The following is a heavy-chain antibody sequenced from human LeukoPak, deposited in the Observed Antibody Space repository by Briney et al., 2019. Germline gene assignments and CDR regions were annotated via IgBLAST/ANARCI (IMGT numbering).Heavy chain of an antibody. Sequence: ASVKVSCKASGGTFSSYAISWVRQAPGQGLEWMGGIIPIFGTANYAQKFQGRVTITADESTSTAYMELSRLRSDDTAVYYCARQGETEWLNDLDYWGQGTLVTVSS. V-gene: IGHV1-69*13. D-gene: IGHD3-3*01. CDR2: IIPIFGTA. J-gene: IGHJ4*02. CDR1: GGTFSSYA. CDR3: ARQGETEWLNDLDY.